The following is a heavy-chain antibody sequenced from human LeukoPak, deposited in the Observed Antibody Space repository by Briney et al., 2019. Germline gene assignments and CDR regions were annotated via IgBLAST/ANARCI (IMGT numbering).Heavy chain of an antibody. Sequence: GSLRLSCAASGFTFSSYGMHWVRQPSGKGLEWIGEINHSGSTNYNPSLKSRVTISVDTSKNQFSLKLSSVTAADTAVYYCARGEEQQLAPDYWGQGTLVTVSS. CDR1: GFTFSSYG. V-gene: IGHV4-34*01. CDR3: ARGEEQQLAPDY. J-gene: IGHJ4*02. CDR2: INHSGST. D-gene: IGHD6-13*01.